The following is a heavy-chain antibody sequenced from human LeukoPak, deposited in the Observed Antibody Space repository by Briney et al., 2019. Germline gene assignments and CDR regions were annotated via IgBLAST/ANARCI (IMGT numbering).Heavy chain of an antibody. CDR3: ATGTKYYYYYMDV. D-gene: IGHD1-7*01. CDR2: IRYDGSNK. J-gene: IGHJ6*03. CDR1: GFTFSSYG. Sequence: GGSLRLSCAASGFTFSSYGMHWVRQAPGKGLEWVAFIRYDGSNKYYADSVKGRFTISRDNSKNTLYLQMNSLRAEDTAEYYGATGTKYYYYYMDVWGKGTTVTVSS. V-gene: IGHV3-30*02.